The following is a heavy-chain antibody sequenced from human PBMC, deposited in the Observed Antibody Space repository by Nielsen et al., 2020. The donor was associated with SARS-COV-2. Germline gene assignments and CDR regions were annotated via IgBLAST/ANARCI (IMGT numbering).Heavy chain of an antibody. CDR3: AKAGFAARFLNY. CDR1: GFTFSDYY. CDR2: ISSSSSYT. J-gene: IGHJ4*02. V-gene: IGHV3-11*05. Sequence: GGSLRLSCAASGFTFSDYYMSWIRQAPGKGLEWVSYISSSSSYTNYADSVKGRFTISRDNAKNSLYLQMNSLRAEDTAVYYCAKAGFAARFLNYWGQGTLVTVSS. D-gene: IGHD6-6*01.